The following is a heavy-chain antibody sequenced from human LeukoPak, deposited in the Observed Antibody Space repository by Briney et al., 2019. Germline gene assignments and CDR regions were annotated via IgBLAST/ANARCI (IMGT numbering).Heavy chain of an antibody. CDR3: ARENSHGDY. Sequence: ASVKVSCKASGYTFTTYGISWVRQAPGQGLEWMGWISAYNGNTNYAQKVQGRVTVTTDTSTSTAYMELRSLRSDDTVVYYCARENSHGDYWGQGTLVTVSS. CDR2: ISAYNGNT. CDR1: GYTFTTYG. J-gene: IGHJ4*02. V-gene: IGHV1-18*01. D-gene: IGHD4-23*01.